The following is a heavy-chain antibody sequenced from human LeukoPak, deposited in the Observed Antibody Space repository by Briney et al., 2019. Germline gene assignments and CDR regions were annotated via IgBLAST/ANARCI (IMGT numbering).Heavy chain of an antibody. D-gene: IGHD5/OR15-5a*01. Sequence: GGSLRLSCAASGFTFSSYEMNWVRQAPGKGLEWVSYISSSGSTIYYADSVKGRFTISRDNAKNSLYLQMNSLRAEDTAVYYCASIGSGYYYYYMDVWGKGTTVTVSS. J-gene: IGHJ6*03. CDR1: GFTFSSYE. V-gene: IGHV3-48*03. CDR3: ASIGSGYYYYYMDV. CDR2: ISSSGSTI.